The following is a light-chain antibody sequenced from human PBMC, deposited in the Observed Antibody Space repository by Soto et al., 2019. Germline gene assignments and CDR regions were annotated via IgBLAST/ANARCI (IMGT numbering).Light chain of an antibody. Sequence: QSVLTQPASVSGSPGQSITISCTGTSSDVGGYNYVSWYQQHPGKAPKLMICEVTNRPSGVSNRFSGSKSGNTASLTISGLQAEDEADYYCSSYTSSITRVVFGGGTKLTVL. CDR1: SSDVGGYNY. CDR2: EVT. CDR3: SSYTSSITRVV. J-gene: IGLJ2*01. V-gene: IGLV2-14*01.